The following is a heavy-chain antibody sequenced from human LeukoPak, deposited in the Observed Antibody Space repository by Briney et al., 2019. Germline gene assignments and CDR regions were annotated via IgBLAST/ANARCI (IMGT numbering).Heavy chain of an antibody. CDR2: INSDGSIT. CDR3: AKTPDLRDSSGYYFDY. D-gene: IGHD3-22*01. Sequence: TGGSLRLSCAASGFTFSTYWMHWVRQAPGKGLVWVSRINSDGSITSYADSVKGRFTISRDNSKNSLYLQMNSLRTEDTALYYCAKTPDLRDSSGYYFDYWGQGTLVTVSS. CDR1: GFTFSTYW. V-gene: IGHV3-74*01. J-gene: IGHJ4*02.